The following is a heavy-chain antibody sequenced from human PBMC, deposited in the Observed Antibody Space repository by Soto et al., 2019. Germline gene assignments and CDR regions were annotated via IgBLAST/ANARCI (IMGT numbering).Heavy chain of an antibody. Sequence: GGSLRLSCAASGFTFSSYSMNWVRQAPGKGLEWVSYISSSSSTIYYADSVKGRFTISRDNAKNSLYLQMNSLRAEDTAVYYCARCGCSSTSCVRHYYYMDVWGKRTTVTVSS. J-gene: IGHJ6*03. CDR1: GFTFSSYS. V-gene: IGHV3-48*01. CDR3: ARCGCSSTSCVRHYYYMDV. D-gene: IGHD2-2*01. CDR2: ISSSSSTI.